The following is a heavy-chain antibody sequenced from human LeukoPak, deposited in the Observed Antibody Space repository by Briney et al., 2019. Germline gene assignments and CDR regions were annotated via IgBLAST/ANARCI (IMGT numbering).Heavy chain of an antibody. CDR1: GYTFTSYY. Sequence: ASVKVSCKASGYTFTSYYMHWVRQAPGQGLEWMGKINPSGGSTSYAQKFQGRVTMTRDTSTSTVYMELSSLRSEDTAVYYCARDDTYIVELVVPAAMGYWGQGTLVTVSS. CDR2: INPSGGST. J-gene: IGHJ4*02. CDR3: ARDDTYIVELVVPAAMGY. V-gene: IGHV1-46*01. D-gene: IGHD2-2*01.